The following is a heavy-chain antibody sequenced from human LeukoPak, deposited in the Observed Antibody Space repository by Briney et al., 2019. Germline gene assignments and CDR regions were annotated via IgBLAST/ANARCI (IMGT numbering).Heavy chain of an antibody. Sequence: GGSLRLSCAASGFTFSSYGMHWVRQAPGKGLEWVAVISYDGSNKYYAVSVKGRFTISRDNSKNTLYLQMNSLRAEDTAVYYCAKSTSAGYYYYGMDVWGQGTTVTVSS. CDR3: AKSTSAGYYYYGMDV. J-gene: IGHJ6*02. CDR1: GFTFSSYG. CDR2: ISYDGSNK. V-gene: IGHV3-30*18. D-gene: IGHD6-19*01.